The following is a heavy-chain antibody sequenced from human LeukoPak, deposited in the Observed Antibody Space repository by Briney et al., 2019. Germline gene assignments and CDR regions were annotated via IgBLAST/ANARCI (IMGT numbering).Heavy chain of an antibody. CDR1: GYTFTNYW. CDR3: ARIQTPYCSSISCHNMDV. CDR2: IYPTDSDT. J-gene: IGHJ6*02. V-gene: IGHV5-51*01. D-gene: IGHD2-2*01. Sequence: RGESLKISCKGSGYTFTNYWIGWVRQVPGKGLECMGIIYPTDSDTRYSPAFQGQVTISADKSINTAYVQWSSLKASDTAMYYCARIQTPYCSSISCHNMDVWGQGTTVTVSS.